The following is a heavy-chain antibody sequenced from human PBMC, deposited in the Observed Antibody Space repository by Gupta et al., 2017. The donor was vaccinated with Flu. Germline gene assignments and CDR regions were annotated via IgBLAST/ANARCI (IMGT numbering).Heavy chain of an antibody. CDR1: GGPFSSYA. J-gene: IGHJ6*02. Sequence: QVQLVQSGAEVKKPGSSVKLPCKASGGPFSSYAISWVRQAPGQGLEWMVGSIPIFCTANYAQNFQGRVTITADKSTSTAYMELSSLRSEDTAGYYCVTRDYYYYGMDVWGQGTTVTVSS. CDR3: VTRDYYYYGMDV. V-gene: IGHV1-69*06. CDR2: SIPIFCTA.